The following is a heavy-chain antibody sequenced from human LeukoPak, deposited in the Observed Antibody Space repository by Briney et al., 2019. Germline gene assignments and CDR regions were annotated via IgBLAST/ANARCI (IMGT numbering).Heavy chain of an antibody. J-gene: IGHJ5*02. V-gene: IGHV4-34*01. D-gene: IGHD2-2*01. Sequence: PSETLSLTCAVYGWSFNDYYWNWIRQPPGKGLEWIGEINARGDTNFNPSLESRVTISVDTSKSQFSLRLTSMIAADPAVYYCARGQVPAARGYNWFDHWGQGTLVTVSS. CDR2: INARGDT. CDR3: ARGQVPAARGYNWFDH. CDR1: GWSFNDYY.